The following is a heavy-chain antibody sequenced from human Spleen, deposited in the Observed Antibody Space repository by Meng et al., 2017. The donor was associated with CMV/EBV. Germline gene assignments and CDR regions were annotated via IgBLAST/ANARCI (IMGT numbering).Heavy chain of an antibody. Sequence: GESLKISCAASGFRFNDHDMIWVRQAPGKGLEWVSSISSSRSYIYYADSVKGRFTISRDNAKNSLYLQMTSLRAEDTAVYYCARERLYQPLWGDALDIWGQGTMVTVSS. J-gene: IGHJ3*02. CDR2: ISSSRSYI. D-gene: IGHD2-2*01. CDR3: ARERLYQPLWGDALDI. V-gene: IGHV3-21*01. CDR1: GFRFNDHD.